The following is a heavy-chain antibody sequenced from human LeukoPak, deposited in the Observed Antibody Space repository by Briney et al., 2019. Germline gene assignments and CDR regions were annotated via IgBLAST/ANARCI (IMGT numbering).Heavy chain of an antibody. CDR2: ISYDGSNK. CDR1: GFTFSSYA. D-gene: IGHD1-26*01. CDR3: AKSVGATSLAIDY. J-gene: IGHJ4*02. Sequence: GRSLRLSCAASGFTFSSYAMHWVRQAPGKGLEWVAVISYDGSNKYYADSVKGRFTISRDNSKNTLYLQMNSLRAEDTAVYYCAKSVGATSLAIDYWGQGTLVTVSS. V-gene: IGHV3-30-3*01.